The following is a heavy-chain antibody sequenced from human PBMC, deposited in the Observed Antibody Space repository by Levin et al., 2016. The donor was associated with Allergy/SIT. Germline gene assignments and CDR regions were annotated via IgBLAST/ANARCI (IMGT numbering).Heavy chain of an antibody. CDR3: AKGGYSFGYCDY. D-gene: IGHD5-18*01. CDR2: ISYDGRNK. Sequence: GGSLRLSCAASGFAFSTYGMFWGRQAPGKGLEWVAVISYDGRNKYYADSVKGRSTVSRDNSKNTLYLEMNSLRPEDTAVYYCAKGGYSFGYCDYWGQGTLVTVSS. CDR1: GFAFSTYG. J-gene: IGHJ4*02. V-gene: IGHV3-30*18.